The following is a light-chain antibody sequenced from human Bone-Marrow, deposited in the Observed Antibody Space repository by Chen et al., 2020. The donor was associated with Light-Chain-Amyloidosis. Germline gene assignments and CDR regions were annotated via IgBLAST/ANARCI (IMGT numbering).Light chain of an antibody. V-gene: IGLV3-25*03. CDR2: RDT. CDR1: DLPTKY. Sequence: SYELTQPPSVSVSPGQTARITCSGDDLPTKYAYWYQQKPVQAPVLVIHRDTERPSGISERFSGSSSWTTATLTISGVQAEDEADYHCQSADSSGTYEVIFGGGTKLTVL. CDR3: QSADSSGTYEVI. J-gene: IGLJ2*01.